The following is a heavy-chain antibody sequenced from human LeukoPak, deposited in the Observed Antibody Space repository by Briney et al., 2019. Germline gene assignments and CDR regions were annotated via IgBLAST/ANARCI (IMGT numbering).Heavy chain of an antibody. CDR1: LDSTTSNF. V-gene: IGHV4-4*02. CDR3: AREILGGFNPGAY. CDR2: IHRSGSP. Sequence: SETLSLTCTVSLDSTTSNFWSWVGQPPGKGLEWIGEIHRSGSPNYNPSLQSRVTISIDRYRNQIALELSSVTAADTAVYYCAREILGGFNPGAYWGQGTLVTVSS. J-gene: IGHJ4*02. D-gene: IGHD1-14*01.